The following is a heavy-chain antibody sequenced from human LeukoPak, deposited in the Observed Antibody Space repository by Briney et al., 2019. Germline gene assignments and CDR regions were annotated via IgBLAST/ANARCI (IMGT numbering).Heavy chain of an antibody. D-gene: IGHD1-1*01. J-gene: IGHJ4*02. V-gene: IGHV3-74*03. CDR1: GFTFGSFW. CDR2: IDPYETQTTT. CDR3: VKDHTGKEDK. Sequence: GGSLRLSCAASGFTFGSFWMHWVRQVPGKGLVWVSRIDPYETQTTTTYADSVRGRFTISRDNAKNTLYLQMDSLRVEDTAVYYCVKDHTGKEDKWGQGTLVTVSS.